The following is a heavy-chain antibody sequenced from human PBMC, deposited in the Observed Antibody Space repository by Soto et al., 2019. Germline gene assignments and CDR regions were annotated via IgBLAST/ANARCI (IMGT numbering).Heavy chain of an antibody. D-gene: IGHD5-18*01. CDR1: GFTFSSYA. V-gene: IGHV3-23*01. Sequence: EAQLLESGGGLEQPGGSLRLSCAASGFTFSSYAMSWVRQAPGKGLEWVSGISGSGGSTYYADSVKGRFTISRDNSKNTLYLQMNSLRAEDTAVYYCAKGYDLGEYSRMDVWGQGTTVTVSS. J-gene: IGHJ6*02. CDR3: AKGYDLGEYSRMDV. CDR2: ISGSGGST.